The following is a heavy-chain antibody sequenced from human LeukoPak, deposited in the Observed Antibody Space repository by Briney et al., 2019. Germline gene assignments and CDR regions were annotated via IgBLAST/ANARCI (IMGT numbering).Heavy chain of an antibody. CDR1: GFSLYTSGVG. Sequence: SGPTLVEPTQTLTLTCTFSGFSLYTSGVGVGWIRQPPGKALEWLALISWDDDKRYSPSLNSRLTITKDTSKNQVVLTMTNMDPVDTATYYCAHSAFAGWDYDFWSGYSAWFDPWGQGTLVTVSS. CDR2: ISWDDDK. J-gene: IGHJ5*02. CDR3: AHSAFAGWDYDFWSGYSAWFDP. V-gene: IGHV2-5*02. D-gene: IGHD3-3*01.